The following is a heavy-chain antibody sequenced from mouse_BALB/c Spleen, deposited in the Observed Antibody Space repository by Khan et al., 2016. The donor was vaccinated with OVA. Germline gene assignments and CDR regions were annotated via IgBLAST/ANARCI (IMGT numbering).Heavy chain of an antibody. D-gene: IGHD2-3*01. Sequence: QVQLQQSGPELVKPGASVKMSCKASGYTFTYYVITWVKQRTGQGLEWIGEIYPGSDNAYYNERFKGKATLTADKSSNTTYMQLSSLTSEDSAVYCCARGDVYYVYFDYWGQGTTLTVSS. CDR2: IYPGSDNA. CDR1: GYTFTYYV. V-gene: IGHV1-81*01. CDR3: ARGDVYYVYFDY. J-gene: IGHJ2*01.